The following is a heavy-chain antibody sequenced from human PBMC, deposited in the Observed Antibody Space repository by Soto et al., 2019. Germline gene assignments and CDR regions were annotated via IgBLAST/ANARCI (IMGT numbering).Heavy chain of an antibody. J-gene: IGHJ1*01. CDR1: GGTFSKSA. CDR2: IIPIVGPP. Sequence: QVQLVQSGAEVKKPGSSVKVSCKASGGTFSKSAISWIRQAPGQGLEWMGGIIPIVGPPDYAQRFQGRVTIVAYESAGTADMELVGLRHDDPATYYSARGYWNTCFAGEHWGQGTLVIVSS. V-gene: IGHV1-69*01. CDR3: ARGYWNTCFAGEH. D-gene: IGHD1-1*01.